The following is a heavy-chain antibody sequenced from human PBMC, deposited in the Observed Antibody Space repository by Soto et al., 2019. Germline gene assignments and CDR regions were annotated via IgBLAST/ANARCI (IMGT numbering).Heavy chain of an antibody. V-gene: IGHV3-33*01. CDR1: GFTFNSFG. CDR3: ARTGLQIIQATSYYYGLDV. J-gene: IGHJ6*02. Sequence: QVQLVESGGGVVQPGTSLRLSCEASGFTFNSFGMHWVRQAPGKGLEWVAMIWHDGTNRYYVDSVKGRFTISRDNSKDTLYLQMNNLRADDTAVYYCARTGLQIIQATSYYYGLDVWGQGTTVTVSS. CDR2: IWHDGTNR. D-gene: IGHD3-3*01.